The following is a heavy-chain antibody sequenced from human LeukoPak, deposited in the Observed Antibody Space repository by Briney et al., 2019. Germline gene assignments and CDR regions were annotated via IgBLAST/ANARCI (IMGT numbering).Heavy chain of an antibody. CDR2: IKEDGSEK. CDR1: GFTFSSYW. D-gene: IGHD6-19*01. Sequence: GGSLRLSCIASGFTFSSYWMSWVRQAPGGGLEWVANIKEDGSEKYYVDSVKGRFTISRDNDKISLYLQMNSLRAEDTAVYYCASQFWWAAVAGTTLDYWGQGTLVTVSS. V-gene: IGHV3-7*05. CDR3: ASQFWWAAVAGTTLDY. J-gene: IGHJ4*02.